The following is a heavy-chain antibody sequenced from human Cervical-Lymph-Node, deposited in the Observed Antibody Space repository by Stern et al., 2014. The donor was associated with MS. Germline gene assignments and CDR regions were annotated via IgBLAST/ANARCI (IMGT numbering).Heavy chain of an antibody. D-gene: IGHD6-13*01. V-gene: IGHV3-33*01. Sequence: QVQLVESGGGVVQPGRSLSLSCAASGFTLSSHGMHWVRQAPGKGLEWVAVIWYDGNNKYYADSVKGRFTISRDNSKNTLYLQMNSLRDEDTAVYYCARDLRQQLFYWGQGTLVTVSS. CDR2: IWYDGNNK. J-gene: IGHJ4*02. CDR1: GFTLSSHG. CDR3: ARDLRQQLFY.